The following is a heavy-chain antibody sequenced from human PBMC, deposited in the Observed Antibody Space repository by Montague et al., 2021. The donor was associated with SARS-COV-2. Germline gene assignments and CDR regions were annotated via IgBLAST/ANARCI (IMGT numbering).Heavy chain of an antibody. V-gene: IGHV6-1*01. CDR2: TYYRSKCYH. J-gene: IGHJ3*02. CDR3: ARTTTRMLYPENAFDI. CDR1: GDSVSSNTAT. Sequence: CAISGDSVSSNTATCNWIRQSPSRGLEWLGRTYYRSKCYHDYAISLKSRITINPDTSKNQFSLQLSSVAPEDTAVFYCARTTTRMLYPENAFDIWGQGTMVTVSS. D-gene: IGHD2-15*01.